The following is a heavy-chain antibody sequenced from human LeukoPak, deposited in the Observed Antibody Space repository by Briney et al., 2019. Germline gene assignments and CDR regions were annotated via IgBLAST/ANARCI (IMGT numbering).Heavy chain of an antibody. D-gene: IGHD1-7*01. CDR3: ARVYITGTTGWFDP. Sequence: SETLSLTCTVSTDSMYGYYWSWIRQPAGKSLEWIGRIHSKGTTNYNPSLKSRVTMSVDTSKNQFSLKLSSVTAADTAVYYCARVYITGTTGWFDPWGQGTLVTVSS. CDR1: TDSMYGYY. J-gene: IGHJ5*02. CDR2: IHSKGTT. V-gene: IGHV4-4*07.